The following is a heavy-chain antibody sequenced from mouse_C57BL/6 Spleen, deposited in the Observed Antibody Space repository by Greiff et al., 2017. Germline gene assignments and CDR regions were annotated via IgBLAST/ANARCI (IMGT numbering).Heavy chain of an antibody. D-gene: IGHD1-1*01. CDR1: GYTFTSYW. CDR3: ARGYDGSSGLSMDY. V-gene: IGHV1-69*01. CDR2: IDPSDSYT. J-gene: IGHJ4*01. Sequence: QVQLQQPGAELVMPGASVKLSCKASGYTFTSYWMHWVKQRPGQGLEWIGEIDPSDSYTNYNQKFKGKSTLTVDKSSSTAYMQLSSLTSEDSAVYYCARGYDGSSGLSMDYWGQGTSVTVSS.